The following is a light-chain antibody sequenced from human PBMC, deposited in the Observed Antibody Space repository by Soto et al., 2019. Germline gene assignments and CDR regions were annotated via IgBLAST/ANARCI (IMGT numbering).Light chain of an antibody. J-gene: IGKJ1*01. CDR2: GAS. CDR1: QSVSNN. CDR3: QQYNNWPRT. V-gene: IGKV3-15*01. Sequence: ELVLTQSPGTLSLSPGERATLSCRASQSVSNNYLAWYQQKPGQAPRLLIYGASNRATGVPDRFSGSGSGTVCTLTISSLQSDDCEVYDCQQYNNWPRTFGQGTKVDI.